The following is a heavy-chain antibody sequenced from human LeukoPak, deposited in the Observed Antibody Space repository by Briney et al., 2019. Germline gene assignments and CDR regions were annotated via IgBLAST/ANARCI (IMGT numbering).Heavy chain of an antibody. CDR3: AKSNGYGLIDN. CDR2: IYYSGNT. CDR1: GYSISSGYY. V-gene: IGHV4-61*05. D-gene: IGHD3-10*01. Sequence: PSETLSLTCTVSGYSISSGYYWGWIRQPPGKGLEWIGYIYYSGNTNYNPSLKSRVTISLDTSRNQFSLRLNSVTAADTAVYYCAKSNGYGLIDNWGQGTMVTVSS. J-gene: IGHJ3*01.